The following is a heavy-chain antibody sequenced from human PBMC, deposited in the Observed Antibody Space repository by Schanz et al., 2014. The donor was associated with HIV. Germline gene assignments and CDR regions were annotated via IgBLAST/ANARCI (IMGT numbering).Heavy chain of an antibody. Sequence: QLVESGGGLVGPGGSLRLSCAASGFIFSSYTMYWIRQSPGKGLEWVASISGNTNYIYYADSVKGRFTISRDNSKNTLYLQMSSLRAEDTAVYYCARMEQLIIGYYYGMDVWGQGTTVTVSS. D-gene: IGHD3-16*01. V-gene: IGHV3-21*01. J-gene: IGHJ6*02. CDR2: ISGNTNYI. CDR1: GFIFSSYT. CDR3: ARMEQLIIGYYYGMDV.